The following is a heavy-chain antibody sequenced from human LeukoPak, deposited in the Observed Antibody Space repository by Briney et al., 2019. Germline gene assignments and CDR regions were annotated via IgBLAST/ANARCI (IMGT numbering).Heavy chain of an antibody. CDR2: TSYDGSEK. CDR1: GFAFSSYG. J-gene: IGHJ3*02. CDR3: AKGLNLHWVFDAVDI. V-gene: IGHV3-30*18. Sequence: GGSLRLSCAASGFAFSSYGMHWVRQAPGKGLEWVALTSYDGSEKYYADSAKGRLTISRDNSKTTLSLQMTSLRSEDTAIYYCAKGLNLHWVFDAVDIWGQGIMVTVSS. D-gene: IGHD7-27*01.